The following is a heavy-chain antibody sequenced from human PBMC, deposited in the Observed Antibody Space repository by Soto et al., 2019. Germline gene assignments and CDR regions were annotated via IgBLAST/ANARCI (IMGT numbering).Heavy chain of an antibody. CDR2: IYYCGRT. Sequence: QVQLQESGPGLVKPSQTLSLTCTVSGGSISSGGYYWSWIRQHPGKGPGWIGYIYYCGRTYYNPXLXSXXTMSVDTSKNQFSLKLSSMTAGDTAVYYCARSVDPWGQGTLVTVSS. CDR1: GGSISSGGYY. J-gene: IGHJ5*02. V-gene: IGHV4-31*01. CDR3: ARSVDP.